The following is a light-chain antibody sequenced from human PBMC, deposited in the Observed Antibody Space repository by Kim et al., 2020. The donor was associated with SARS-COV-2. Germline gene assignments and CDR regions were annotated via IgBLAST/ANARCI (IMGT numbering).Light chain of an antibody. J-gene: IGLJ2*01. Sequence: SITNSCTETGCDVGDYNYVTRYQHHPGKAPELMMCEVNKRTSGVPDRFSRANSGKTASLTISGLQADDEADYHWCSNAGSASVVVFGGGTQLTVL. CDR3: CSNAGSASVVV. V-gene: IGLV2-11*01. CDR1: GCDVGDYNY. CDR2: EVN.